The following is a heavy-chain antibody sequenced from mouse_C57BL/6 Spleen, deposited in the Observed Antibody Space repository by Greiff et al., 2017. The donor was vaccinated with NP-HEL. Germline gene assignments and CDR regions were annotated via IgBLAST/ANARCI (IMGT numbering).Heavy chain of an antibody. CDR2: IYPGDGDT. Sequence: QVQLQQSGPELVKPGASVKISCTASGYAFSSSWMNWVKQRPGKGLEWIGRIYPGDGDTNYNGKFKGKATLTADKSSSTAYMQLSSLTSEDSAVYFCARVLGLLWYFDVWGTGTTVTVSS. CDR1: GYAFSSSW. D-gene: IGHD2-3*01. V-gene: IGHV1-82*01. CDR3: ARVLGLLWYFDV. J-gene: IGHJ1*03.